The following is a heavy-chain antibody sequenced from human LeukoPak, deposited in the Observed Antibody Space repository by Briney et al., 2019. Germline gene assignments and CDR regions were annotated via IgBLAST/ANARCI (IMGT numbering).Heavy chain of an antibody. D-gene: IGHD6-19*01. CDR2: IYYSGST. Sequence: PSETLTLTCAASGGSISGSRYFWGWIRPPPGKGPEWLGSIYYSGSTYYYPSLKSRGTISVDRAPNQFALKLSTVTAAATAVYYCARQKTTVTTGGSSGWYGGYFHYWGQATLVTVSS. CDR1: GGSISGSRYF. CDR3: ARQKTTVTTGGSSGWYGGYFHY. J-gene: IGHJ4*02. V-gene: IGHV4-39*06.